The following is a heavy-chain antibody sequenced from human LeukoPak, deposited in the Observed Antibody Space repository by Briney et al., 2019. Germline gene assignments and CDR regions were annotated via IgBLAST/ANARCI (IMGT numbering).Heavy chain of an antibody. CDR2: ISSSGSTI. CDR1: GFTFSDYN. J-gene: IGHJ6*04. D-gene: IGHD3-10*02. Sequence: GGSLRLSCAASGFTFSDYNMRWIRQAPGKGLEWVSYISSSGSTIYYADSVKGRFTISRDNAKNSLYLQMNSLRAEDTAVYYCAELSITMIGGVWGKGTTVTISS. V-gene: IGHV3-11*04. CDR3: AELSITMIGGV.